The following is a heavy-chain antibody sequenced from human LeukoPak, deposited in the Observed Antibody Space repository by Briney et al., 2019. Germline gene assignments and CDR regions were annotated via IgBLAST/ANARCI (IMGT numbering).Heavy chain of an antibody. CDR1: GGSISSYY. V-gene: IGHV4-59*08. J-gene: IGHJ4*02. Sequence: PSETLSLTCTVSGGSISSYYWSWIRQPPGKGLEWIGYIYYSGSTNYNPSLKSRVTISVDTSKNQFSLKLSSVTAADTAVYYCARRDDYGDYSDYWGQGTLVTVSS. D-gene: IGHD4-17*01. CDR3: ARRDDYGDYSDY. CDR2: IYYSGST.